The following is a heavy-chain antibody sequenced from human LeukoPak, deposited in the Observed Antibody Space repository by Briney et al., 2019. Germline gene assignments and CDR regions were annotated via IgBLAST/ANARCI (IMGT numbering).Heavy chain of an antibody. CDR3: AELGITMIGGV. Sequence: GGSLRLSCAASGFTFSSYEMNWVSQAPGKGLEWVSYISSSGRTIYYADSVTGRFTISRDNDNNSLYLQMNSLRAEDTAVYYCAELGITMIGGVWGKGTTVTISS. D-gene: IGHD3-10*02. CDR2: ISSSGRTI. CDR1: GFTFSSYE. V-gene: IGHV3-48*03. J-gene: IGHJ6*04.